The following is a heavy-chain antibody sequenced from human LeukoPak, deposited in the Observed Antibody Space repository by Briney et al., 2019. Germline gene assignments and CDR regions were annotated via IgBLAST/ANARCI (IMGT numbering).Heavy chain of an antibody. CDR1: GFAFSSYW. Sequence: PGGSLRLSCVASGFAFSSYWMTWVRQAPGKGLEWVANIKQDGGEEYYVVSVRGRFTISRDNAKNSLFLQMNSLRVEDRAVFYCARLGGSYYTYWGQGTLVTVSS. J-gene: IGHJ4*02. V-gene: IGHV3-7*01. CDR3: ARLGGSYYTY. D-gene: IGHD1-26*01. CDR2: IKQDGGEE.